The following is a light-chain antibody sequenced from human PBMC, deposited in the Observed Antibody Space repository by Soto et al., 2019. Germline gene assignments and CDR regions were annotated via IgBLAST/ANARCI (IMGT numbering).Light chain of an antibody. J-gene: IGKJ4*01. CDR2: GAS. V-gene: IGKV3-15*01. CDR3: QQYYDYPPLI. Sequence: EIVMTQSPATLSVSPGERATLSCRASRNINRKLAWYQQKPGQAPRLLISGASNRATGIPARFSGSGSGTEFTLTISSLQSEDFAVYYCQQYYDYPPLIFGGGTNVDIK. CDR1: RNINRK.